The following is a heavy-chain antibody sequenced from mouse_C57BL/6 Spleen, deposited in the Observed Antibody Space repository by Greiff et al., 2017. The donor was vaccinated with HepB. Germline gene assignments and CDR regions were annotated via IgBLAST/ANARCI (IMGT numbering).Heavy chain of an antibody. J-gene: IGHJ2*01. CDR1: GFTFSSYA. CDR2: ISSGGDYF. Sequence: EVKLVESGEGLVKPGGSLKLSCAASGFTFSSYAMSWVRQTPEKRLEWVAYISSGGDYFYYADTVKGGFTISRDNARNTLYLQMSSLKSEDTAMYYCTRDQLSDYFDYWGQGTTLTVSS. D-gene: IGHD1-1*02. CDR3: TRDQLSDYFDY. V-gene: IGHV5-9-1*02.